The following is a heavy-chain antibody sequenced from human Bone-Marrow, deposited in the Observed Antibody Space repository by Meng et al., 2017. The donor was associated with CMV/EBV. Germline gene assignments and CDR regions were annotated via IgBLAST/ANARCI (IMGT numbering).Heavy chain of an antibody. Sequence: GGSLRRTCAASGFTFSSHGMNWVRQAPGKGLEWVSGISGSGANTYYGETAKGRFTISRDNSKNTVYLQMNSLRAEDTATYYCARRYGGNSYYYGMDVWGQGPTVTVAS. CDR3: ARRYGGNSYYYGMDV. D-gene: IGHD4-23*01. V-gene: IGHV3-23*01. CDR1: GFTFSSHG. J-gene: IGHJ6*02. CDR2: ISGSGANT.